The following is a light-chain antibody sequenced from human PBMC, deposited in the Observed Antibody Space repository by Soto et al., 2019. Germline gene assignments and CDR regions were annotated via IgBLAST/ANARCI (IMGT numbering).Light chain of an antibody. CDR1: SSNIGSNT. CDR2: SNN. CDR3: AAWDDSLNGPL. Sequence: QPVLTQPPSASGTPGQRVTISCSGSSSNIGSNTVNWYQQLPGTAPKLLIYSNNHRPSGVPDRFSGSKSGTSASLAISGLQSEDEADYYCAAWDDSLNGPLFGGGTKLTVL. J-gene: IGLJ2*01. V-gene: IGLV1-44*01.